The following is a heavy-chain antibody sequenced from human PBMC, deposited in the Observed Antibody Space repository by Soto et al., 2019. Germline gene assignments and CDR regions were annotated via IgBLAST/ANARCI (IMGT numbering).Heavy chain of an antibody. CDR2: ISYDGSNK. D-gene: IGHD6-13*01. J-gene: IGHJ6*02. Sequence: GGSLRLSCAASGFTFSSYGMHWVRQAPGKGLEWVAVISYDGSNKYYAEYVKGRFTISRDNSKNTLYLQMNSLRAEDTAVYYCAKDWYSSSWYSIDYYYYGMDVWGQGTTVTVSS. CDR3: AKDWYSSSWYSIDYYYYGMDV. CDR1: GFTFSSYG. V-gene: IGHV3-30*18.